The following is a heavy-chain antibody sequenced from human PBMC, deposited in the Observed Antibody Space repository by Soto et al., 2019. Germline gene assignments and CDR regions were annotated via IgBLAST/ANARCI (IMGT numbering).Heavy chain of an antibody. J-gene: IGHJ6*02. Sequence: GGSLRLSCAASGFTFSSFEMNWVRQAPDKGLEWASYISSSGSTKYYADSVKGRFAISRDNAKNSLWLQMSSLRAEDTAVYYCAKDGGYSSSWLPLTNYYGMDVWGQGTTVTVSS. CDR2: ISSSGSTK. D-gene: IGHD6-13*01. CDR1: GFTFSSFE. V-gene: IGHV3-48*03. CDR3: AKDGGYSSSWLPLTNYYGMDV.